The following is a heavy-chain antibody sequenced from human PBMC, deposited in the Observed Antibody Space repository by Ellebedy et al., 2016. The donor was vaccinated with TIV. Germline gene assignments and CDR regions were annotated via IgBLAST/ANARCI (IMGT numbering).Heavy chain of an antibody. CDR2: IYYSGRT. V-gene: IGHV4-39*01. CDR1: DGSISSNDYY. Sequence: SETLSLTCTVSDGSISSNDYYRGWIRQPPGRGLEWAGSIYYSGRTYYNSSLKSRVTISVDTSKNHFSLKLSSVTAADTAVYYCARTKGFEAFDIWGQGTMVTVSS. J-gene: IGHJ3*02. CDR3: ARTKGFEAFDI.